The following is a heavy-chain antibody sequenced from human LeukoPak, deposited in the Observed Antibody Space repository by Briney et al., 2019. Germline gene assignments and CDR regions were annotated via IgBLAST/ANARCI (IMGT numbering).Heavy chain of an antibody. J-gene: IGHJ6*02. D-gene: IGHD2-15*01. Sequence: SETLSLTCTVSGGSISSYYWSWIRQPPGKGLEWIGYIYYSGSTNYNPSLKSRVTISVDTSKNQFSLKLSSVTAANTAVYYCARDLSGGSYMYYYGMDVWGQGTTVTVSS. V-gene: IGHV4-59*01. CDR1: GGSISSYY. CDR2: IYYSGST. CDR3: ARDLSGGSYMYYYGMDV.